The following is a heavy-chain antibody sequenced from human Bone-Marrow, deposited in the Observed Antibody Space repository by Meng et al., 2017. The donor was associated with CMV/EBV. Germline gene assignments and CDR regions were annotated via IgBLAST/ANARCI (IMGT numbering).Heavy chain of an antibody. CDR3: ARGLTPSWGYYYGMDV. CDR1: GFTFSSYS. J-gene: IGHJ6*02. D-gene: IGHD2-2*01. V-gene: IGHV3-21*01. Sequence: GGSLRLSCAASGFTFSSYSMNWVRQAPGKGLEWVSSISSSSSYIYYADSVKGRFTISRDNAKNSLYLQMNSLRAEDTAVYYCARGLTPSWGYYYGMDVWGQGTTVTGSS. CDR2: ISSSSSYI.